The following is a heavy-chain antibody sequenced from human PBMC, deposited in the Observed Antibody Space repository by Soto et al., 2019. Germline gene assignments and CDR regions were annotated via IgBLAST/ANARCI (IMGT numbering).Heavy chain of an antibody. D-gene: IGHD3-10*01. V-gene: IGHV4-59*01. J-gene: IGHJ6*02. CDR1: GGSIISYY. CDR2: IYYSGST. CDR3: ARDSGGYYYYYGMDV. Sequence: PSETLSLTCTGSGGSIISYYCNFIRHPPGKGLEWIGYIYYSGSTNYNPSLKSRVTISVDTSKNQFSLKLSSVTAADTAVYYCARDSGGYYYYYGMDVWGQGTTVTVSS.